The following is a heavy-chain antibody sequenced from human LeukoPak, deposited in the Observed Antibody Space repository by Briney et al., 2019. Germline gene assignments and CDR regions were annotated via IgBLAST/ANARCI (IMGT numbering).Heavy chain of an antibody. CDR1: GFTFDDYA. CDR2: ISWNSGSI. V-gene: IGHV3-9*01. Sequence: PGGSLRLSCAASGFTFDDYAMHWVRHAPGKGLEWVSGISWNSGSIGYADSVKGRFTISRDNAKNSLYLQMNSLRAEDTALYYCAKEGWPVRGMDVWGQGTTVAVSS. CDR3: AKEGWPVRGMDV. D-gene: IGHD6-19*01. J-gene: IGHJ6*02.